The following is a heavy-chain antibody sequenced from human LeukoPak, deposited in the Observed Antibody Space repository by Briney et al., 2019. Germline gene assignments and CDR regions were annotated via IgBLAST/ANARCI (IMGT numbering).Heavy chain of an antibody. CDR2: IYYSGST. D-gene: IGHD1-26*01. CDR1: GGSISSSSHY. J-gene: IGHJ5*02. CDR3: ARRLGSYLS. V-gene: IGHV4-39*01. Sequence: PSETLSLTCTVSGGSISSSSHYWGWIRQPPGKGLEWIGSIYYSGSTYYNPSLKSRVTISVDTSKNQFSLKLSSVTAADTAVYYCARRLGSYLSWGQGTLVTVSS.